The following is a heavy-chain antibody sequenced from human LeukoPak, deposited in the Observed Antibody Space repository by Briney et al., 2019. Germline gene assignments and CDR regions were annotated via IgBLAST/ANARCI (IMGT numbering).Heavy chain of an antibody. CDR1: GGSISSYY. D-gene: IGHD2-15*01. J-gene: IGHJ3*02. CDR3: ARVLDGGDAFDI. CDR2: IYYSGST. Sequence: SETLSLTCTVSGGSISSYYWSWIRQPPGKGLEWIGYIYYSGSTNYNPSLKSRVTISVDTSKNQFSLKLSSVTAADTAVYYCARVLDGGDAFDIWGQGTMVTVSS. V-gene: IGHV4-59*01.